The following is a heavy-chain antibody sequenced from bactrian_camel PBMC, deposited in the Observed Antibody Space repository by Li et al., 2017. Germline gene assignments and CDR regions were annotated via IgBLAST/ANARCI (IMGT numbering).Heavy chain of an antibody. CDR1: GHTDSNYC. CDR2: IDSDDGST. D-gene: IGHD3*01. J-gene: IGHJ4*01. V-gene: IGHV3S1*01. CDR3: AAALVRRADYCHEPGSAYNG. Sequence: HVQLVESGGGSVQAGGSLRLSCAISGHTDSNYCMGWFRQAPGKEREGVAGIDSDDGSTHYADSVKGRFTISHDNAKNNLYLQMNSLKPEDTAMYYCAAALVRRADYCHEPGSAYNGWGPGTQVTVS.